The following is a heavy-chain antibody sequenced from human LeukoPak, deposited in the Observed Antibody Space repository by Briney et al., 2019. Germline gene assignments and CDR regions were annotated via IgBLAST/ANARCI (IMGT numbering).Heavy chain of an antibody. CDR2: IYYSGST. D-gene: IGHD6-19*01. V-gene: IGHV4-59*08. CDR3: ARRQSSGWYFDY. J-gene: IGHJ4*02. CDR1: GGSISSYY. Sequence: SETLSLTCTVSGGSISSYYGSWIRQPPGKGLEWIGYIYYSGSTNYNPSLKSRVTISVDTSKNQFSLRLSSVTAADTAVYYCARRQSSGWYFDYWGLGTLVTVSS.